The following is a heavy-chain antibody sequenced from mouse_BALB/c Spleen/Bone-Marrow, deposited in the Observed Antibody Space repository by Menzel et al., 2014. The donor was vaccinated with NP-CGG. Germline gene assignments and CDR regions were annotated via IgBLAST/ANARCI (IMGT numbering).Heavy chain of an antibody. J-gene: IGHJ1*01. D-gene: IGHD6-1*01. CDR2: IRSKSNNYAT. CDR1: GFTFNTYA. Sequence: VQLKESGGGLVQPKGSLKLSCAASGFTFNTYAMNWVRQAPGKGLEWVARIRSKSNNYATYYADSVKDRFTISRDDSKSMLYLQTNNSKTEGTAMYYFVTSTYFDVWGPGTTVTVSS. CDR3: VTSTYFDV. V-gene: IGHV10-1*02.